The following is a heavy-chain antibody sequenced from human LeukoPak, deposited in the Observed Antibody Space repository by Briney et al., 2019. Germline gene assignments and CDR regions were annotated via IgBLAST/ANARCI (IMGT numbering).Heavy chain of an antibody. CDR3: ATKQWLAPPPDS. CDR1: GFTFSKYC. D-gene: IGHD6-19*01. CDR2: INTDGTVT. J-gene: IGHJ4*02. Sequence: RPGGSLRLSCAASGFTFSKYCMLWVRQAPGKGLESVSRINTDGTVTTYADSVKGRFTVSRDNADNTMFLQMNSVRDEDTAVYYCATKQWLAPPPDSWGQGTPVTVSS. V-gene: IGHV3-74*01.